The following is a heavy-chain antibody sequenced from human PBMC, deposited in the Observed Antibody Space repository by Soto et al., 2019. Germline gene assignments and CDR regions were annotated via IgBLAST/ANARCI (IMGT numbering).Heavy chain of an antibody. D-gene: IGHD1-20*01. CDR3: AKDLYNWNDPPRNIDH. V-gene: IGHV3-30*18. Sequence: QVQLVESGGGVVQPGRSLRLSCAASGFTFTNYGMHWVRQAPGKGLEWVAVISYDGSGKYYADSVKGRFIISRDNSKNTLYLQMNSLRAEDTSVYYCAKDLYNWNDPPRNIDHWGQGTLVTVSS. CDR1: GFTFTNYG. J-gene: IGHJ4*02. CDR2: ISYDGSGK.